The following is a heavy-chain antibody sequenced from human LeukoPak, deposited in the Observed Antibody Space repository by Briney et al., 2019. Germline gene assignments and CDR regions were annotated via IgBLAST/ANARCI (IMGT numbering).Heavy chain of an antibody. CDR1: GGSISSGDYY. J-gene: IGHJ4*02. D-gene: IGHD3-3*01. Sequence: SQTLSLTCTVSGGSISSGDYYWSWIRQPPGKGLEWIGYIYYSGSTYYNPSLKSRVTISVDTSKNQFSLKLSSVTAADTAVYNCARYDFWSGYHDYWGQGTLVTVSS. CDR3: ARYDFWSGYHDY. CDR2: IYYSGST. V-gene: IGHV4-30-4*08.